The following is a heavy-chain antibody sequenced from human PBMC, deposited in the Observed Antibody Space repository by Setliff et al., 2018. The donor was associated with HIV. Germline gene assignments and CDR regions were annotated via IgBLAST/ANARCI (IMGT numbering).Heavy chain of an antibody. V-gene: IGHV3-23*01. CDR3: AKAFSKLLIDY. J-gene: IGHJ4*02. CDR2: ISGTGGTT. Sequence: GGSLRLSCVASGITFSSYAMSWVRQAPGKGLEWVSAISGTGGTTNYADSVKGRFTISRDNSKNTLYLQMNSLRAEDTAVYYCAKAFSKLLIDYWGQGTLVTVSS. D-gene: IGHD2-15*01. CDR1: GITFSSYA.